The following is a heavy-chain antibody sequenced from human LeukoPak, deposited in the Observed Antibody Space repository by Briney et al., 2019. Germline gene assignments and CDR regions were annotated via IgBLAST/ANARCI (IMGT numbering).Heavy chain of an antibody. Sequence: ETLSLTCAVYGGSFSGYYWSWVRQAPGKGLEWVANIKQDGSEKHYVDSVKGRFTISRDNAKNSLYLQMSSLRAEDTAVYYCTRVEETATTAAIIRKYSYYYYYMDVWGKGNTVTVSS. CDR1: GGSFSGYY. CDR2: IKQDGSEK. CDR3: TRVEETATTAAIIRKYSYYYYYMDV. D-gene: IGHD4-11*01. J-gene: IGHJ6*03. V-gene: IGHV3-7*01.